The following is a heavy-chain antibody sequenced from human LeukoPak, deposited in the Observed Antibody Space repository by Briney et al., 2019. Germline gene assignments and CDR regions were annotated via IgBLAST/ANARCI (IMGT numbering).Heavy chain of an antibody. CDR2: INHSGST. Sequence: PSETLSLTCAVYGGSFSGYYWSWIRQPPGKGLEWIGEINHSGSTNYNPALKSRVTISVDTSKNQFSLKLSSVTAADTAVYYCARPHTREYSYGLRIYYGMDVWGQGTTVTVSS. CDR1: GGSFSGYY. V-gene: IGHV4-34*01. D-gene: IGHD5-18*01. CDR3: ARPHTREYSYGLRIYYGMDV. J-gene: IGHJ6*02.